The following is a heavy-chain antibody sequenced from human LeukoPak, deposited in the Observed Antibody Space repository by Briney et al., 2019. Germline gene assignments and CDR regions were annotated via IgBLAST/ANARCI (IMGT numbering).Heavy chain of an antibody. CDR3: ARVANYYDSSAYSYMDV. V-gene: IGHV3-53*01. CDR2: IYSGGST. Sequence: GGSLRLSCAASGFIVSNNYINWVRQAPGKGLEWVSIIYSGGSTYYADSVKGRFTISRDNSKNTLYLQMNSLRAEDTAVYYCARVANYYDSSAYSYMDVWGRGTTVTVSS. J-gene: IGHJ6*03. CDR1: GFIVSNNY. D-gene: IGHD3-22*01.